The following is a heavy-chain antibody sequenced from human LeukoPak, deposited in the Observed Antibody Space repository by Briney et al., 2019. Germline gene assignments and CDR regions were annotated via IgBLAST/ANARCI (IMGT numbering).Heavy chain of an antibody. J-gene: IGHJ6*02. V-gene: IGHV4-59*08. D-gene: IGHD1-26*01. CDR3: ARQKWDRLTYYYYGVDV. Sequence: SETLSLTCTVSGYSINKYYWSWIRQPPGKGLEWIGYVSYSGTPDYNPSLKSRVTISLDTSRNQFSLQLSSVTAADTAEYYCARQKWDRLTYYYYGVDVWGQGTTVTASS. CDR1: GYSINKYY. CDR2: VSYSGTP.